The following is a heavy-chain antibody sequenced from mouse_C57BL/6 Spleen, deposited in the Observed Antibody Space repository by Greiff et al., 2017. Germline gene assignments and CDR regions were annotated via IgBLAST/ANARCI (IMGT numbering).Heavy chain of an antibody. CDR2: IWSGGST. Sequence: QVQLKESGPGLVQPSQSLSITCTVSGFSLTSYGVHWVRQSPGKGLEWLGVIWSGGSTDYNAAFISRLSISKDNSKGQVFFKMNSLQADDTAIYYCARNPYYGNSLCAMDYWGQGTSVTVSS. V-gene: IGHV2-2*01. CDR1: GFSLTSYG. J-gene: IGHJ4*01. D-gene: IGHD2-1*01. CDR3: ARNPYYGNSLCAMDY.